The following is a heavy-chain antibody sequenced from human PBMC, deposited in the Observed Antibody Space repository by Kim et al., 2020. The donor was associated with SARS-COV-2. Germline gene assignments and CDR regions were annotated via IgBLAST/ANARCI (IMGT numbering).Heavy chain of an antibody. V-gene: IGHV3-7*01. Sequence: GGSLRLSCAASGFTFSSYWMSWVRQAPGKGLEWVANIKQDGSEKYYVDSVKGRFTIPRDNAKNSLYLQMNSLRAEDTAVYYCARDSTTVTPDVWGQGTTVTVSS. D-gene: IGHD4-17*01. CDR2: IKQDGSEK. CDR3: ARDSTTVTPDV. CDR1: GFTFSSYW. J-gene: IGHJ6*02.